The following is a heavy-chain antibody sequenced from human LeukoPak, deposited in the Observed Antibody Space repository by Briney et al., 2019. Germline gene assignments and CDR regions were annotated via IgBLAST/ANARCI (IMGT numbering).Heavy chain of an antibody. CDR1: GGSISSSSYY. J-gene: IGHJ5*02. Sequence: PSETLSLTCTVSGGSISSSSYYWGWIRQPPGKGLEWIGSIYYSGSTYYNPSLKSRVTISVDTSKNQFSLKLSSVTAADTAVYYCARDRAEDSSSSSGNWFDPWGQGTLVTVSS. D-gene: IGHD6-6*01. CDR2: IYYSGST. CDR3: ARDRAEDSSSSSGNWFDP. V-gene: IGHV4-39*07.